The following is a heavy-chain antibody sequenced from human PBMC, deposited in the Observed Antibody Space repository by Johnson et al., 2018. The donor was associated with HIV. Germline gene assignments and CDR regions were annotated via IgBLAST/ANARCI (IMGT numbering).Heavy chain of an antibody. CDR2: ISSSGSTI. CDR3: AKVRRGSSWYIAFDI. CDR1: GFTFSDYY. D-gene: IGHD6-13*01. Sequence: QVQLVESGGGLVKPGGSLRLSCAASGFTFSDYYMSWIRQAPGKGLEWFSYISSSGSTIYYADSVKGRFTISRDNAKNTLYLQMNSLRAEDTAVYYCAKVRRGSSWYIAFDIWGQGTMVTVSS. V-gene: IGHV3-11*04. J-gene: IGHJ3*02.